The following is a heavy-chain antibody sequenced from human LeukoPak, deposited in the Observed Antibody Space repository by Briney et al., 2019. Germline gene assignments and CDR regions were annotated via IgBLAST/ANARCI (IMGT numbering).Heavy chain of an antibody. D-gene: IGHD7-27*01. CDR1: GFTFSGSA. Sequence: GGSLRLSCATSGFTFSGSAMHWVRQAPGKGLEWVGRMRSKTNGFATTYGASVQGSFTISRDNSKNALYLQMNSLRVEDTAVYYCAIDPNWGTHSWGQGVVVTVSS. V-gene: IGHV3-73*01. J-gene: IGHJ4*02. CDR2: MRSKTNGFAT. CDR3: AIDPNWGTHS.